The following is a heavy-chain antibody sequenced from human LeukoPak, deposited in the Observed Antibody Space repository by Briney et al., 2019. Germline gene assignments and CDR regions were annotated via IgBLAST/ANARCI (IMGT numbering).Heavy chain of an antibody. CDR1: GFTFSNYW. D-gene: IGHD2-15*01. CDR2: INGDGSNT. V-gene: IGHV3-74*01. J-gene: IGHJ4*02. CDR3: ARGKGSFDY. Sequence: GGSLRLSCAASGFTFSNYWMHWVRQAPGKGLVWVSHINGDGSNTNYADSVKGRFTISRDNAKNTLYLQMNSLRAEDTAVYYCARGKGSFDYWGQGTPVTVSS.